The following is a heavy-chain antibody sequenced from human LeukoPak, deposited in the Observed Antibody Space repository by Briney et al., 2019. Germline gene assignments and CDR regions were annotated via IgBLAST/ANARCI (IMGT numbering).Heavy chain of an antibody. D-gene: IGHD3-10*02. J-gene: IGHJ4*02. CDR3: ATYFRGSSHY. CDR1: GFTFSSYW. CDR2: IKQDGSEK. Sequence: GGSLRLSCAASGFTFSSYWMNWVRQAPGKGLEWVANIKQDGSEKYYVDSVKGRFTISRDNAKNSLSLQMNRLRAEYTAVYYIATYFRGSSHYWGQGTLVTVSS. V-gene: IGHV3-7*05.